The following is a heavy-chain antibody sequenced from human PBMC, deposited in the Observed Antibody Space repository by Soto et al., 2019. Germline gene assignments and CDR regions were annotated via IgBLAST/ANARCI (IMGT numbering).Heavy chain of an antibody. D-gene: IGHD3-3*01. V-gene: IGHV3-23*01. Sequence: EVQLLESGGDLVQPGGSLRLSCAASGFTFSTSAMNWVRQAPGKGLEWVSIISDIGATTYYADSVKGRFTISRDNSKNTLYLQMDSLRVEDTALYYCAKSYHSFWSGYYVWGQGTLVTVSS. CDR3: AKSYHSFWSGYYV. CDR2: ISDIGATT. CDR1: GFTFSTSA. J-gene: IGHJ4*02.